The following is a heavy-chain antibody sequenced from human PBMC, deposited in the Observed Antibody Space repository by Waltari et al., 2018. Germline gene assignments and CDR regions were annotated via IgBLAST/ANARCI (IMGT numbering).Heavy chain of an antibody. CDR1: GFTFSTYA. Sequence: EVQLLESGGGLVQPGGSLRLSCAASGFTFSTYAMSWVRQAPGKGLEWVSTISSGGISTYYADSVKGRFTISRDNSNNTLYLQMNSLRAEDTAVYYCAKDQRGQGRSTPCNFDYWGQGTLVTVSS. D-gene: IGHD2-15*01. J-gene: IGHJ4*02. CDR3: AKDQRGQGRSTPCNFDY. CDR2: ISSGGIST. V-gene: IGHV3-23*01.